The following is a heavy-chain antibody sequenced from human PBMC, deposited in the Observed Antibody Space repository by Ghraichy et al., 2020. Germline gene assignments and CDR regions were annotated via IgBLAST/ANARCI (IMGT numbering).Heavy chain of an antibody. V-gene: IGHV4-34*01. CDR1: GGSFSGYY. D-gene: IGHD3-10*01. J-gene: IGHJ4*02. CDR3: ARWPGPYYYGSGRVAEPFDY. Sequence: SETPSLTCAVYGGSFSGYYWSWIRQPPGKGLEWIGEINHSGSTNYNPSLKSRVTISVDTSKNQFSLKLSSVTAADTAVYYCARWPGPYYYGSGRVAEPFDYWGQGTLVTVSS. CDR2: INHSGST.